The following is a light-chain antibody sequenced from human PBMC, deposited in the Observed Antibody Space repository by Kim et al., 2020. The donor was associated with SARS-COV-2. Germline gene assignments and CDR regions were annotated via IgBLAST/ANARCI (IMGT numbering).Light chain of an antibody. J-gene: IGLJ3*02. CDR1: YLGNKN. Sequence: SYELTHPLSVSVAPGMTALITCGGDYLGNKNVHWYQRKPGQAPVLVIYYSTERPSGISGRFSGSNSGNTATLIISRVEAGDEASYFCQVWDRGPDQPVFGGGTQLTVL. CDR2: YST. CDR3: QVWDRGPDQPV. V-gene: IGLV3-21*04.